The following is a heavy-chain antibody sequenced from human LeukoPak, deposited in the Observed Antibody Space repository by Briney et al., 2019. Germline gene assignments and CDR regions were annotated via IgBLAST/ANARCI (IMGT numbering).Heavy chain of an antibody. D-gene: IGHD5-24*01. J-gene: IGHJ4*02. CDR1: GYTFSNYA. CDR2: ISGSGGST. V-gene: IGHV3-23*01. CDR3: ARDPIGMANGSPSEFDY. Sequence: GGSLRLSCAASGYTFSNYAMSWVRQAPGKGLEWVSAISGSGGSTDYADSVQGRFTISRDNSKNTLYLQMNSLRAEDTAVYYCARDPIGMANGSPSEFDYWGQGTLVTVSS.